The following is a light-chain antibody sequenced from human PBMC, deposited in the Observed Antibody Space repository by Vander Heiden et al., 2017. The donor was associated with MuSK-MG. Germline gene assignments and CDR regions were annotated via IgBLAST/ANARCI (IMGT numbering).Light chain of an antibody. V-gene: IGLV1-36*01. CDR3: AAWDDSLNGVL. CDR2: YDD. Sequence: QSVLTQPPSVSEAPRPRVTIPCSGSSSNIGNNAVNWYQQLPGKAPKLLIYYDDLLPSGVSDRFSGSKSGTSASLAISGLQSEDEADYYCAAWDDSLNGVLFGGGTKLTVL. CDR1: SSNIGNNA. J-gene: IGLJ2*01.